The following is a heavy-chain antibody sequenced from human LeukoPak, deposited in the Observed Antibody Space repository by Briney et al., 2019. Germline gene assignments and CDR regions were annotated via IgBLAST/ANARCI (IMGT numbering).Heavy chain of an antibody. J-gene: IGHJ4*02. CDR2: ISYDGNNK. Sequence: PGRSLRLSCAASGFTFSSYGMHWVRQAPGKGLEWVAVISYDGNNKYYADSVKGRFAGSRDNSKNTLYLQMNSLRAEDAAVYYCAKDAGGSFYKHFEYWGQGTLVTVSS. CDR3: AKDAGGSFYKHFEY. V-gene: IGHV3-30*18. D-gene: IGHD1-26*01. CDR1: GFTFSSYG.